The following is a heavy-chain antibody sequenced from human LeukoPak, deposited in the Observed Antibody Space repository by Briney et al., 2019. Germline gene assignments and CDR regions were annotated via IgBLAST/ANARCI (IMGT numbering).Heavy chain of an antibody. J-gene: IGHJ4*02. CDR1: GGSFSGYY. V-gene: IGHV4-34*01. CDR2: INHSGST. Sequence: PSETLSLTCAVYGGSFSGYYWSWIRQPPGKGLEWIGEINHSGSTNYNPSLKSRVTTSVVTSTNQFSLKLRSVTAADTAVYYCARVGGAQSLAYFDYWGQGTLVTVSS. D-gene: IGHD6-19*01. CDR3: ARVGGAQSLAYFDY.